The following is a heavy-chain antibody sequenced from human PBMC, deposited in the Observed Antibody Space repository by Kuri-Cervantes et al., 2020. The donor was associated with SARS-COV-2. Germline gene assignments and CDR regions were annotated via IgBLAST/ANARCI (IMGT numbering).Heavy chain of an antibody. CDR1: GFTFRRYA. CDR3: AREGYYDSSGHYAATGMDV. D-gene: IGHD3-22*01. J-gene: IGHJ6*03. CDR2: ISDVGKKR. Sequence: GGSLRLPCAGSGFTFRRYAIHCVRQAPGKGLEWVAVISDVGKKRYSADSLKGRFTISRDNSQSTLYLQMNSLRTEDTAVYYCAREGYYDSSGHYAATGMDVWGKGTPVTVSS. V-gene: IGHV3-30*04.